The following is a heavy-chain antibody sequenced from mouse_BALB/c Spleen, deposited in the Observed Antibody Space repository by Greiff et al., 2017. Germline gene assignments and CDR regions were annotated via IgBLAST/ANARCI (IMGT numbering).Heavy chain of an antibody. J-gene: IGHJ4*01. CDR2: INPYYGST. CDR3: ARFYYGNYDAMDY. D-gene: IGHD2-1*01. CDR1: GYSFTDYI. Sequence: FSLQQTGPELVKPGASVKISCKASGYSFTDYIMLWVKQSHGKSLEWIGNINPYYGSTSYNLKFKGKATLTVDKSSSTAYMQLNSLTSEDSAVYYCARFYYGNYDAMDYWGQGTSVTVSS. V-gene: IGHV1-39*01.